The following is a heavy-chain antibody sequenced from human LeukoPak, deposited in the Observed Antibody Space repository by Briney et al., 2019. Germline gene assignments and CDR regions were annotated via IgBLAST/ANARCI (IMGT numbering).Heavy chain of an antibody. CDR3: ASYYDSSGYFY. D-gene: IGHD3-22*01. J-gene: IGHJ4*02. CDR2: IYYSGSA. Sequence: SESLILTCTVSGVSISSGAYYWSWNRPPPGQDLEWIGYIYYSGSAYYNPSLKSRVTISVDTSKNQFSLKLSSVTAADTAVYYCASYYDSSGYFYWGQGTLVTVSS. CDR1: GVSISSGAYY. V-gene: IGHV4-30-4*08.